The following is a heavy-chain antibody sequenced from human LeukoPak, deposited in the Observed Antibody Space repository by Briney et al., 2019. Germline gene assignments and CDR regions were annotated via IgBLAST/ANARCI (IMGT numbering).Heavy chain of an antibody. CDR2: INPNSGGT. V-gene: IGHV1-2*02. CDR3: ARDQYYGSATDAFDI. D-gene: IGHD3-10*01. CDR1: GYTFTGYY. J-gene: IGHJ3*02. Sequence: ASVKVSCKASGYTFTGYYMPWVRQAPGQGLEWMGWINPNSGGTNYAQKFQGRVTMTRDTSISTAYMELSRRRSDDTAVYYCARDQYYGSATDAFDIWGQGTMVTASS.